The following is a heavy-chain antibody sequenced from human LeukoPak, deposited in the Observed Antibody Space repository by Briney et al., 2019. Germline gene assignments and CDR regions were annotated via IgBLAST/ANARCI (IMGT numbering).Heavy chain of an antibody. D-gene: IGHD1-26*01. J-gene: IGHJ4*02. CDR1: RFLFRDYY. CDR2: IRSSGCTI. Sequence: GGSLRLLCAPCRFLFRDYYKRCTPEAPGRALEWVSYIRSSGCTIYCADCVRGRYTIPRDNAKNTLYLQMSSLRAEDTAVYYCARDSGSYEGEDYWGQGTLVTVSS. V-gene: IGHV3-11*01. CDR3: ARDSGSYEGEDY.